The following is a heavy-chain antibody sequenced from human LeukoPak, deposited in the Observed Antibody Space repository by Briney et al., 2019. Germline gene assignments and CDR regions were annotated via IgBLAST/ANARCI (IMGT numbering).Heavy chain of an antibody. CDR3: ARLIWDPSGYYYVYYYDY. D-gene: IGHD3-22*01. CDR1: GGSFSSYY. V-gene: IGHV4-59*01. Sequence: PSETLSLTCTVSGGSFSSYYWSWIRQPPGKGLEWTGYIYYSGSTNYNPSLKSRVTISVDTSKNQFSLKLSSVTAADAAVYYCARLIWDPSGYYYVYYYDYWGQGTLVTVSS. J-gene: IGHJ4*02. CDR2: IYYSGST.